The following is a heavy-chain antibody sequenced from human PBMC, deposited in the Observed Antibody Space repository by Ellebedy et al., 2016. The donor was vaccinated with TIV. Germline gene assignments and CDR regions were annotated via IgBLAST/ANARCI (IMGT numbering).Heavy chain of an antibody. J-gene: IGHJ5*02. CDR1: GYRFSSYW. CDR3: ARLPRAPYGAHLNWFDP. V-gene: IGHV5-51*01. D-gene: IGHD3-16*01. CDR2: IYPGDSDT. Sequence: GESLKISXRGSGYRFSSYWIGWVRQMSGKGLEWMGIIYPGDSDTRYSPSFQGQVTISADKSISTAYLQWSSLKASDTAMYYCARLPRAPYGAHLNWFDPWGQGTLVTVSS.